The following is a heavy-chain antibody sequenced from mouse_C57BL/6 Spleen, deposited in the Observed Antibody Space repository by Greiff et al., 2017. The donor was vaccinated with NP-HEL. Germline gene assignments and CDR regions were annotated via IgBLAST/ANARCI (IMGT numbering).Heavy chain of an antibody. CDR1: GFNIKDDY. J-gene: IGHJ2*01. CDR2: IDPENGDT. V-gene: IGHV14-4*01. Sequence: VQLKQSGAELVRPGASVKLSCTASGFNIKDDYMHWVKQRPEQGLEWIGWIDPENGDTEYASKFQGKATITADTSSNTAYLQLSSLTSEDTAVDYCTTSFFTTVVDYWGQGTTLTVSS. CDR3: TTSFFTTVVDY. D-gene: IGHD1-1*01.